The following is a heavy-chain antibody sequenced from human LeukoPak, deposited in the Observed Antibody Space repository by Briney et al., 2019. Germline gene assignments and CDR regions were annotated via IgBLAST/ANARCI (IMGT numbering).Heavy chain of an antibody. J-gene: IGHJ4*02. CDR2: ISSTSSTI. CDR3: ARVHPGDYSEFQFDY. Sequence: GGSLRLSCAASGFTFTNYCMTWVRQAPGKGLEWVSYISSTSSTIYYADSVKGRFTISRDNDKNSLYLQMKRLRAEDKVVYYCARVHPGDYSEFQFDYWGQGTVVTVFS. V-gene: IGHV3-48*01. CDR1: GFTFTNYC. D-gene: IGHD4-11*01.